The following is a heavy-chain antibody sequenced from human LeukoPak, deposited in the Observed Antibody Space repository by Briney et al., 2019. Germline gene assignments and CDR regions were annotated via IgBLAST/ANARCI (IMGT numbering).Heavy chain of an antibody. D-gene: IGHD3-22*01. J-gene: IGHJ4*02. Sequence: GGSLRLSCAASGFSVNSNYMSWVRQAPGKGLEWVSVIYSSGSTYYADSVKGRFTISRDNSKNTLYLQMNSLRAEDTAVYYCAKERRDSSGYPFDYWGQGTLVTVSS. V-gene: IGHV3-66*03. CDR1: GFSVNSNY. CDR3: AKERRDSSGYPFDY. CDR2: IYSSGST.